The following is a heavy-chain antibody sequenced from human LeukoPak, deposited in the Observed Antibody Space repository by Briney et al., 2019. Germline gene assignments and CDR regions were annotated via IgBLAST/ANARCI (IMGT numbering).Heavy chain of an antibody. J-gene: IGHJ4*02. Sequence: HPGGSLRLSCEASGFTFDDYGMHWVRQAPGKGLECVSTISWNSASVGYVDSVKGRFTISRDNAKKTLYLQMNSLRPEDTALYYCAKDYGYSSSWYDYWGQGTLVTVSS. V-gene: IGHV3-9*01. CDR3: AKDYGYSSSWYDY. CDR1: GFTFDDYG. D-gene: IGHD6-13*01. CDR2: ISWNSASV.